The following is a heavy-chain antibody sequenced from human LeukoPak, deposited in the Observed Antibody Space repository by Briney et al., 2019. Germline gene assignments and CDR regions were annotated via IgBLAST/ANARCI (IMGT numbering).Heavy chain of an antibody. V-gene: IGHV1-2*02. J-gene: IGHJ5*02. Sequence: ASVKVSCKASGYTFTSYGISWVRQAPGQGLEWMGWINPNSGGTNYAQKFQGRVTMTRDTSISTAYMELSRLRSDDTAVYYCAREEGYSRTYNWFDPWGQGTLVTVSS. CDR1: GYTFTSYG. CDR2: INPNSGGT. CDR3: AREEGYSRTYNWFDP. D-gene: IGHD6-13*01.